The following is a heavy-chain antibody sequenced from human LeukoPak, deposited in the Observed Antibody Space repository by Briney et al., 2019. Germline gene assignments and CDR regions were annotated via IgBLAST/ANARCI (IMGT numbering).Heavy chain of an antibody. D-gene: IGHD6-13*01. J-gene: IGHJ4*02. V-gene: IGHV4-30-4*08. CDR3: ARGGSSWYLVEY. Sequence: PSETLSLTCTVSGGSISSGDYYWSWIRQPPGKGLEWIGYIYYSGSTYYSPSLKSRVTISVDTSKNQFSLKLGSVTAADTAVYYCARGGSSWYLVEYWGQGTLVTVSS. CDR2: IYYSGST. CDR1: GGSISSGDYY.